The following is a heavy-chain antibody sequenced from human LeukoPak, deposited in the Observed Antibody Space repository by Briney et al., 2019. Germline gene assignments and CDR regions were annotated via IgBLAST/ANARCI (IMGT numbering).Heavy chain of an antibody. J-gene: IGHJ4*02. CDR2: INPNSGGT. D-gene: IGHD4-17*01. V-gene: IGHV1-2*02. CDR3: ARDRDYGDYVYVFDY. Sequence: GASVKVSCKASGYTFTGNYMHWVRQAPGPGLEWMGWINPNSGGTNYAQKFQGRVTMTRDTSISTAYMELSRLRSDDTAVYYCARDRDYGDYVYVFDYWGQGTLVTVSS. CDR1: GYTFTGNY.